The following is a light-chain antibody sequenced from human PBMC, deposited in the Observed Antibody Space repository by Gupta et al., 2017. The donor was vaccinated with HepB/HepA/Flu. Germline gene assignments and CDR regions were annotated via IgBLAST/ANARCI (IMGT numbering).Light chain of an antibody. Sequence: DIVMTKSPDSLAASLGERATINCKSSQSVLYSSNNKNYLAWYQQKPGQPPKLLIYWASTRESGVPDRFSGSGSGTDFTLTISSLQAEDVAVYYCQQYYSTPYTFGQGTKLEI. V-gene: IGKV4-1*01. CDR1: QSVLYSSNNKNY. CDR3: QQYYSTPYT. CDR2: WAS. J-gene: IGKJ2*01.